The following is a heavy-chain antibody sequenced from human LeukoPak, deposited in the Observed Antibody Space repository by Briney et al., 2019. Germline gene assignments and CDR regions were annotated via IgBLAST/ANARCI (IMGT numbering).Heavy chain of an antibody. J-gene: IGHJ4*02. Sequence: PSETLSLTCTVSGGSISSGDYYWSWIRQPPGKGLEWIGYIYHSGSTYYNPSLRSRVTISVDRSKNQFSLKLSSVTAADTAVYYCARDGEYQPLLYYWGQGTLVTVSS. CDR2: IYHSGST. V-gene: IGHV4-30-4*01. D-gene: IGHD2-2*01. CDR3: ARDGEYQPLLYY. CDR1: GGSISSGDYY.